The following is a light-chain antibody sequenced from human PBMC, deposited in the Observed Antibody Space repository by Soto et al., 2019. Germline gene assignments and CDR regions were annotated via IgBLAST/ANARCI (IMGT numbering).Light chain of an antibody. Sequence: DIQMTQSPSSLSASVGDGVTITCRESQSISNYLNWYQQTPGKAPKVLIYAASSLQRGVPARFSGSASGTECTLTISSLQPEDCATYYCQQSYNAPWTFGQGTKVDIK. J-gene: IGKJ1*01. CDR3: QQSYNAPWT. CDR2: AAS. CDR1: QSISNY. V-gene: IGKV1-39*01.